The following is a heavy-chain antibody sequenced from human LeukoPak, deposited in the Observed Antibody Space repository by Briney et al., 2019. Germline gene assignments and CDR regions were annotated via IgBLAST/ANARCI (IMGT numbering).Heavy chain of an antibody. CDR2: ISSSGSTI. J-gene: IGHJ6*03. Sequence: GGSLRLACAASEFTFSSYEMDWVRQAPGKGLEWVSYISSSGSTIYYADSVKGRFTISRDNAKNSLYLQMNSLRAEDTAVYYCARDTGYSGYDFLYYYYYYMDVWGKGTTVTVSS. CDR1: EFTFSSYE. V-gene: IGHV3-48*03. D-gene: IGHD5-12*01. CDR3: ARDTGYSGYDFLYYYYYYMDV.